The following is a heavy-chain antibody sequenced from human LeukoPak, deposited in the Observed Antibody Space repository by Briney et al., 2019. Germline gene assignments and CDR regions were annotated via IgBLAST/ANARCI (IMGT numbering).Heavy chain of an antibody. CDR2: IYYSGST. V-gene: IGHV4-59*01. CDR3: ARDTAMVI. J-gene: IGHJ4*02. D-gene: IGHD5-18*01. CDR1: GGSISSYY. Sequence: PSETLSLTCTVSGGSISSYYWSWIRQPPGKGLEWIGHIYYSGSTNYNPSLKSRVTILVDTSKNQFSLKLSSVTAADTAVYYCARDTAMVIWGQGTLVTVSS.